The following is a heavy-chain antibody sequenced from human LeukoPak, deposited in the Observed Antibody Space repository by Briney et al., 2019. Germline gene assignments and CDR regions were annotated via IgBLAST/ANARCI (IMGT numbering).Heavy chain of an antibody. CDR3: ARISLSGWANDY. CDR2: TSSDGSST. Sequence: GGSLRLSCSASGFPFSSYAMHWVRQVPGKGLVWVTRTSSDGSSTSYADSVKGRFTISRDNAKNTLYLQMSSLRAEDTAMYYCARISLSGWANDYWGQGTLVTVSS. CDR1: GFPFSSYA. J-gene: IGHJ4*02. V-gene: IGHV3-74*01. D-gene: IGHD6-19*01.